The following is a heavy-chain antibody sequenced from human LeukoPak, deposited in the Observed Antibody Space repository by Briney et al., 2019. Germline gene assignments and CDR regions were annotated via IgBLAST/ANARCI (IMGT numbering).Heavy chain of an antibody. CDR2: INPNSGGT. D-gene: IGHD6-19*01. CDR1: GYTFTGYY. J-gene: IGHJ4*02. Sequence: ASVKVSCKASGYTFTGYYMRWVRQAPGQGLEWMGWINPNSGGTNYAQKFQGRVTMTRDTSISTAYMELSRLRSEDTAVYYCARVIAVAGNVDYWGQGTLVTVSS. V-gene: IGHV1-2*02. CDR3: ARVIAVAGNVDY.